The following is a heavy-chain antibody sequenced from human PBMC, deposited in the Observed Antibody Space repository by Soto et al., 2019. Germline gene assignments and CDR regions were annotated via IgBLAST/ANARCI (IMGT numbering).Heavy chain of an antibody. V-gene: IGHV3-23*01. CDR1: GFTFSSHG. D-gene: IGHD5-18*01. CDR3: AKNPYLETAMAIEGYFEH. Sequence: GGSLRLSCAATGFTFSSHGMSWVRQAPGKGLEWVSAISGSDGNTYYTDSVKGRFTISRDNSKDTLYLQMNSLRAEDTALYYCAKNPYLETAMAIEGYFEHWGQGTLVTVSS. CDR2: ISGSDGNT. J-gene: IGHJ4*02.